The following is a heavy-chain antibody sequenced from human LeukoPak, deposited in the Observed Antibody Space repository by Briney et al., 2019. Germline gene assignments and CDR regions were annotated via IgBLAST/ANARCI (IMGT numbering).Heavy chain of an antibody. CDR3: ARRYYDSSGYYYFDY. CDR2: IYPGDSDI. V-gene: IGHV5-51*01. D-gene: IGHD3-22*01. J-gene: IGHJ4*02. Sequence: GESLKISCKGSGYCFISYWIGWVRQMPGKGLGWMGIIYPGDSDIRYRPSFQGQVTISVDKSISTAYLQWSSLKAAVTATYYCARRYYDSSGYYYFDYWGQGTPVTVSS. CDR1: GYCFISYW.